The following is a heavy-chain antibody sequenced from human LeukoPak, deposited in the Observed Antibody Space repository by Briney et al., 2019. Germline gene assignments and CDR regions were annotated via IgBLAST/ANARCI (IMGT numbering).Heavy chain of an antibody. Sequence: PSETLSLTCAVYGGSFSGYYWSWIRQPPGKGLEWIGEINHSGSTNYNPSLKSRVTISVDTSKNQFSLKLSSVTAADTAVYYCAKVGYSYGRDRGYFDYWGQGTLVTVSS. V-gene: IGHV4-34*01. D-gene: IGHD5-18*01. J-gene: IGHJ4*02. CDR1: GGSFSGYY. CDR2: INHSGST. CDR3: AKVGYSYGRDRGYFDY.